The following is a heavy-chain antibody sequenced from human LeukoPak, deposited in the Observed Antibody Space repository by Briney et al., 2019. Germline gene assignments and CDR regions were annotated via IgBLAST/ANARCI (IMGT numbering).Heavy chain of an antibody. D-gene: IGHD5-18*01. V-gene: IGHV4-61*08. CDR2: IYYSGST. J-gene: IGHJ4*02. Sequence: SETLSLTCTVSGGSISSGGYYWSWIRQHPGKGLEWIGYIYYSGSTNYNPSLKSRVTISVDTSKNQFSLKLSSVTAADTAVYHCAREAMYSYGNNFDYWGQGTLVTVSS. CDR1: GGSISSGGYY. CDR3: AREAMYSYGNNFDY.